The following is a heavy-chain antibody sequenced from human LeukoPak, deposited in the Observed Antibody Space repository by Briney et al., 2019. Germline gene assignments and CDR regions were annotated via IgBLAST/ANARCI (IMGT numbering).Heavy chain of an antibody. CDR3: ARNLDTAMVYLDY. V-gene: IGHV4-59*01. Sequence: PSETLSLTCTVSGVSISSYYWSWIRQPPGKGLEWIGYIYYSGSTNYNPSLKSRVTISVDTSKNQFSLKLSSVTAADTAVYYCARNLDTAMVYLDYWGQGTLVTVSS. CDR2: IYYSGST. J-gene: IGHJ4*02. D-gene: IGHD5-18*01. CDR1: GVSISSYY.